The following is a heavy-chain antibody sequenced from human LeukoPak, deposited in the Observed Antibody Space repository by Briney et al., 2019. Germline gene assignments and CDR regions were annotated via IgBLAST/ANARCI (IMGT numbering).Heavy chain of an antibody. CDR2: ISSGSNTI. Sequence: PGGSLRVSCAASGFTFSGYSMNWVRQAPGKGLEWVSYISSGSNTIYYADSVKGRFTISRDNAKNSLYLQMNSLRAEDTAVYYCARSRTGNYFDYWGQGTLVTVSS. V-gene: IGHV3-48*01. CDR3: ARSRTGNYFDY. CDR1: GFTFSGYS. J-gene: IGHJ4*02. D-gene: IGHD2-8*02.